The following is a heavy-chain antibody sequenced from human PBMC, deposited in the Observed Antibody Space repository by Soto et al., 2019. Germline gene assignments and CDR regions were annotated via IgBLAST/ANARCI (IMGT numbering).Heavy chain of an antibody. CDR1: GFTFSGYS. CDR2: ISSSSSYI. D-gene: IGHD5-18*01. Sequence: GGSLRLYCAASGFTFSGYSMNWVRQAPGKGLEWVSSISSSSSYIYYADSVKGRFTISRDNAKNSLYLQMNSLRAEDTAVYYCARDPTWIQLSFDYWGQGTLVTVSS. CDR3: ARDPTWIQLSFDY. V-gene: IGHV3-21*01. J-gene: IGHJ4*02.